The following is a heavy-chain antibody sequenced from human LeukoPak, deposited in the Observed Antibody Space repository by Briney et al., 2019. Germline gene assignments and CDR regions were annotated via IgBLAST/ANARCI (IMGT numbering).Heavy chain of an antibody. D-gene: IGHD6-6*01. CDR1: GYSISSGYY. Sequence: PSETLSLTCTVSGYSISSGYYWSWIRQPPGKGLEWIGYIYYSGSTNYNPSLKSRVTISVDTSKNQFSLKLSSVTAADTAVYYCARDVHYYYYYYMDVWGKGTTVTVSS. V-gene: IGHV4-61*01. CDR2: IYYSGST. CDR3: ARDVHYYYYYYMDV. J-gene: IGHJ6*03.